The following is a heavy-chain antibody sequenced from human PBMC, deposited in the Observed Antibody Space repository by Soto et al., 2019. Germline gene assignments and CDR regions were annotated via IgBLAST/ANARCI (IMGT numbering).Heavy chain of an antibody. Sequence: GGSLILSCSASRFTFSRYWMSWVRQAPGKGPEWVASIKHDGSEKYYVDSVKGRFTISRDNAKSSLFPQMNSLRAEDTAVYYCARESYWGQGTLVTVSS. CDR2: IKHDGSEK. CDR1: RFTFSRYW. V-gene: IGHV3-7*03. CDR3: ARESY. J-gene: IGHJ4*02.